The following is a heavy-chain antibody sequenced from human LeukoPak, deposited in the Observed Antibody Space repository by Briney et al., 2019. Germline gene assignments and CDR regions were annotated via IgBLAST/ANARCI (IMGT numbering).Heavy chain of an antibody. J-gene: IGHJ4*02. D-gene: IGHD3-10*01. V-gene: IGHV4-34*01. CDR1: GGSFSGYY. CDR3: ARSEGSGSTVLHY. Sequence: SETLSLTCAVYGGSFSGYYWTLLRQPPGKGLEWIGEINHSGTTNYNPSLKSRVTISVDTSKNQFSLKLSSVTAADTAVYFCARSEGSGSTVLHYWGQGTLVTVSS. CDR2: INHSGTT.